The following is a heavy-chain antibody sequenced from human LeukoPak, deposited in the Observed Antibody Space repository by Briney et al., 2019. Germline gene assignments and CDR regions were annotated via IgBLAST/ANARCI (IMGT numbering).Heavy chain of an antibody. CDR1: GFAFSNAW. D-gene: IGHD3-10*01. CDR2: IKSKTDGGTT. CDR3: TTGLLLWFGEFRYYYGMDV. Sequence: PGGSLRLSCAASGFAFSNAWMSWVRQAPGKGLEWVGRIKSKTDGGTTDYAAPVKGRFTISRDDSKNTLYLQMNSLKTEDTAVYYCTTGLLLWFGEFRYYYGMDVWGQGTTVTVSS. V-gene: IGHV3-15*01. J-gene: IGHJ6*02.